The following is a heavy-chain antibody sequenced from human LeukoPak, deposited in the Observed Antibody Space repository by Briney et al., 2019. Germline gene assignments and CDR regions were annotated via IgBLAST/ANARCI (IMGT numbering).Heavy chain of an antibody. V-gene: IGHV4-39*07. Sequence: PSETLSLTCTVSGGSINSSSYFWGWIRQPPGKGLEWIGSTYYIGITYYNASLKRRVSISVDRSKNQFSLKLSSVTAADTAVYYWGASGGGDWMYLRWFDPWGQGNLVTVSS. CDR3: GASGGGDWMYLRWFDP. J-gene: IGHJ5*02. CDR2: TYYIGIT. CDR1: GGSINSSSYF. D-gene: IGHD3/OR15-3a*01.